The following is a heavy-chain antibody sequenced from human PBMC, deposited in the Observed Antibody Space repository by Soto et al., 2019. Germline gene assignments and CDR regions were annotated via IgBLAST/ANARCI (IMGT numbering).Heavy chain of an antibody. CDR1: GGSISSSSYY. Sequence: PSEPLSLTCTVAGGSISSSSYYWGWIRQPPGKGPEWIGSIYYSGSTYYNPSLKSRVTISVDTSKNQFSLKLSSVTAADTAVYYCARGSSSWPSPYFDYLGQGTLVTVSS. J-gene: IGHJ4*02. V-gene: IGHV4-39*01. CDR2: IYYSGST. D-gene: IGHD6-13*01. CDR3: ARGSSSWPSPYFDY.